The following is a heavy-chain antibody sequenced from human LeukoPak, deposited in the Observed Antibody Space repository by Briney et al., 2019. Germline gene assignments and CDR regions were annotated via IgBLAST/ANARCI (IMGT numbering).Heavy chain of an antibody. CDR3: ASFKAGAFDY. CDR1: GFTFSNYA. J-gene: IGHJ4*02. Sequence: GGSLRLSCVASGFTFSNYAMSWVRQAPGKGLEWVSSISSSSSYIYYADSVKGRFTISRDNAKNSLYLQMNSLRAEDTAVYYCASFKAGAFDYWGQGTLVTVSS. CDR2: ISSSSSYI. V-gene: IGHV3-21*01. D-gene: IGHD3-10*01.